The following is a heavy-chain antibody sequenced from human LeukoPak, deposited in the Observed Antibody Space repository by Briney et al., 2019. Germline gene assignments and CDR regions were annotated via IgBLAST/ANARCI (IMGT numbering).Heavy chain of an antibody. D-gene: IGHD4-17*01. CDR3: ARRGDYTDGYYYYYYMDV. CDR2: IYYSGST. J-gene: IGHJ6*03. V-gene: IGHV4-59*11. Sequence: SGTLSLTCTVSGGSISSHYWSWIRQPPGKGLEWIGYIYYSGSTNYNPSLKSRVTISVDTSKNQFSLKLSSVTAADTAVYYCARRGDYTDGYYYYYYMDVWGKGTTVTVSS. CDR1: GGSISSHY.